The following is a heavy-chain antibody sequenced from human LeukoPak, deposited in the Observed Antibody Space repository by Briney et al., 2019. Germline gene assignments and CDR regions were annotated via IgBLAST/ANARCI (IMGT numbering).Heavy chain of an antibody. CDR1: GGSISSGGYY. CDR2: IYYSGST. V-gene: IGHV4-31*03. J-gene: IGHJ4*02. D-gene: IGHD5-24*01. CDR3: ARDDENGYNF. Sequence: PSESLSLTCTVSGGSISSGGYYWSWIRQHPGKGLEWIGNIYYSGSTYYNPSLKSRVTISVDTSKNQFSLKLSSVTAADTAVYYCARDDENGYNFWGQGTLVTVSS.